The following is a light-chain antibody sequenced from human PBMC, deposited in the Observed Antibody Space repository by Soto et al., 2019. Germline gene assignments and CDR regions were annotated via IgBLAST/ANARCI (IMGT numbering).Light chain of an antibody. J-gene: IGKJ1*01. CDR3: MQGTQLLRT. Sequence: DVVMTQSPLSLPVTLGQPASISCRSNQSLVHSDGIAYFSWFQQRPGRSPRRLIYKVSNRDSGVPARFSGSGSGTDFALKISRVEAEDVGVYYCMQGTQLLRTFGQGTKVDIK. CDR2: KVS. CDR1: QSLVHSDGIAY. V-gene: IGKV2-30*02.